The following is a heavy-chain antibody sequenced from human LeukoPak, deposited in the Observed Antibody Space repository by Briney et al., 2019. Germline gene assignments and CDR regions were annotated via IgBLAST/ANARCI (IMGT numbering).Heavy chain of an antibody. V-gene: IGHV3-23*01. Sequence: PGGSLRLSCAASGFTFSSYAMSWVRQAPGKGLEWVPAISGGGGSTYYADSVKGRFTISRDISKNTLYLQMNSLRAEDTAVYYCAKDFRIGYSAHFDYWGQGALVTVSS. CDR2: ISGGGGST. CDR3: AKDFRIGYSAHFDY. J-gene: IGHJ4*02. CDR1: GFTFSSYA. D-gene: IGHD2-21*01.